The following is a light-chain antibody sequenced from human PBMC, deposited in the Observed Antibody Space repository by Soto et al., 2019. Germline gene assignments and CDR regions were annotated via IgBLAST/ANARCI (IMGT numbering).Light chain of an antibody. CDR1: QSISSW. CDR2: KAS. Sequence: DIQMTQSPSTLSASVGDRVTITCGASQSISSWLVWYQQKPGKAPKGLIYKASTLESGAPSRFSGSGSGTEFTLTISSLQPDDFATYYCQQYYSYPWTFGQGTKVDIK. V-gene: IGKV1-5*03. CDR3: QQYYSYPWT. J-gene: IGKJ1*01.